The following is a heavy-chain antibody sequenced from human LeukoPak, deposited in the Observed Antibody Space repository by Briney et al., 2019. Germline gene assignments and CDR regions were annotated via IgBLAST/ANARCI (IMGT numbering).Heavy chain of an antibody. Sequence: GGSLRLSCAASGFTVSSNYMSWVRQAPGKGLEWVSVIYSGGSTYYADSVKGRFTISRDNSKNTLYLQMNSLRAEDTAVYHCARDRTGAFDIWGQGTMVTVSS. CDR3: ARDRTGAFDI. V-gene: IGHV3-53*01. J-gene: IGHJ3*02. CDR1: GFTVSSNY. D-gene: IGHD1/OR15-1a*01. CDR2: IYSGGST.